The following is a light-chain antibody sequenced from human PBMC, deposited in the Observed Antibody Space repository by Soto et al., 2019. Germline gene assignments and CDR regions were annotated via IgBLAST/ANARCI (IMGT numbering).Light chain of an antibody. J-gene: IGKJ2*01. CDR2: WAS. CDR1: QSVLYSSNNKNY. V-gene: IGKV4-1*01. CDR3: QQYFDTPL. Sequence: DIVMTQSPDSLAVSLGERATINCKSSQSVLYSSNNKNYLAWYQQKPGQPPKLLIYWASTRESGVPDRFSGSGSGTDFTLTISSPQAEDVAVYYCQQYFDTPLFGQGTKLEIK.